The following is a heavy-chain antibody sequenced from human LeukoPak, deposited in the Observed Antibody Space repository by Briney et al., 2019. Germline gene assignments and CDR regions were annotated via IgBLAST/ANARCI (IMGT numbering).Heavy chain of an antibody. D-gene: IGHD1-26*01. V-gene: IGHV3-43*02. CDR3: AKTRRSGTEYGDFDH. CDR2: IHRDGRTA. Sequence: GGSLRLSCAASGFNLADFDMHWVRQTPGKGLEWVSLIHRDGRTAYYADSVKGRFTISRDNSRTSLYLQMNGLRTEDTALYHCAKTRRSGTEYGDFDHWGQGTQVTVSS. J-gene: IGHJ4*02. CDR1: GFNLADFD.